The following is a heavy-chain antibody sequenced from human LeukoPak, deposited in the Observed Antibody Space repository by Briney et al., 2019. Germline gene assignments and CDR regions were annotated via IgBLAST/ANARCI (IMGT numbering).Heavy chain of an antibody. CDR3: ASTTRKLGAYYYYMDV. V-gene: IGHV4-34*01. CDR2: INHSGST. J-gene: IGHJ6*03. D-gene: IGHD1-26*01. CDR1: GGSFSGYY. Sequence: SETQSLTCAVYGGSFSGYYWSWIRQPPGKGLEWIGEINHSGSTNYNPSLKSRVTISVDTSKNQFSLKLSSVTAADTAVYYCASTTRKLGAYYYYMDVWGKGTTVTISS.